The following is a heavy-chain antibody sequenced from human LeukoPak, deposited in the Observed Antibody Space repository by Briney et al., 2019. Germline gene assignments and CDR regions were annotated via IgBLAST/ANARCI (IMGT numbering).Heavy chain of an antibody. Sequence: LRLSCAASGFTFSSHAMSWVRQAPGKGLEWIGSIYDSGSTYYNPSLKSRVTISVDTSKNQFSLKLNSVTAADTAVYYCARHYGPWGQGTLVTVSS. CDR3: ARHYGP. CDR2: IYDSGST. D-gene: IGHD3-10*01. CDR1: GFTFSSHA. V-gene: IGHV4-30-2*03. J-gene: IGHJ5*02.